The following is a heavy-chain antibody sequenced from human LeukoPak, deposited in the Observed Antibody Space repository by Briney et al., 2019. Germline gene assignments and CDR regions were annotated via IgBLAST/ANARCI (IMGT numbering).Heavy chain of an antibody. CDR3: ARVRSVGGNPHAFNI. J-gene: IGHJ3*02. CDR2: ITATSLHI. CDR1: GVTFSGYS. Sequence: PGGSLRLSCAASGVTFSGYSMNWVRQAPGKGLEWVSAITATSLHIYYADSVKGRFTISRDNAKNSLYLQMNSLRVEDTALYYCARVRSVGGNPHAFNIWGQGTVVTVSS. V-gene: IGHV3-21*01. D-gene: IGHD4-23*01.